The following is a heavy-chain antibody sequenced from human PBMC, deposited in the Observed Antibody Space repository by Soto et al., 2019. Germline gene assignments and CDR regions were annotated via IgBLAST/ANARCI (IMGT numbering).Heavy chain of an antibody. D-gene: IGHD3-16*01. CDR1: GFTFNTFE. CDR2: ISDDGTRT. V-gene: IGHV3-23*01. J-gene: IGHJ5*01. CDR3: VKGGWLDF. Sequence: EVQLLESGGGLVQPGGSLRLSCAASGFTFNTFEMSWVRQAPGRGLEWVSFISDDGTRTYYADAVEGRFTISRDNSKYTVDLQMNSLTVEEPALYACVKGGWLDFWGQGTLVTVSS.